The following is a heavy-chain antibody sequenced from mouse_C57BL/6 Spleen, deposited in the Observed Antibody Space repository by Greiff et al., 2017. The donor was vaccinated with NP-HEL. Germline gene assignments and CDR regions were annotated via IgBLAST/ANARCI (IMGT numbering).Heavy chain of an antibody. CDR1: GYSFTSYY. CDR2: IYPGSGNT. D-gene: IGHD2-3*01. Sequence: VQLQQSGPELVKPGASVKISCKASGYSFTSYYIHWVKQRPGQGLEWIGWIYPGSGNTKYNEKFKGKATLTADTSSSTAYMQLSSLTSEDSAVYYCARLGDGWVFDYWGQSTTLTVSS. V-gene: IGHV1-66*01. CDR3: ARLGDGWVFDY. J-gene: IGHJ2*01.